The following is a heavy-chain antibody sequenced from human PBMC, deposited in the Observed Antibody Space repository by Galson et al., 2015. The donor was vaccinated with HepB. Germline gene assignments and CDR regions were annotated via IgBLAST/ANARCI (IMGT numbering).Heavy chain of an antibody. CDR2: ISSSSSYI. Sequence: SLRLSCAASGFTFSSYSMNWVRQAPGKGLEWVSSISSSSSYIYYADSVKGRFTISRDNAKNSLYLQMNSLRAEDTAVYYCASSIAAARDYYYGMDVWGQGTTVTVSS. CDR1: GFTFSSYS. D-gene: IGHD6-13*01. V-gene: IGHV3-21*01. CDR3: ASSIAAARDYYYGMDV. J-gene: IGHJ6*02.